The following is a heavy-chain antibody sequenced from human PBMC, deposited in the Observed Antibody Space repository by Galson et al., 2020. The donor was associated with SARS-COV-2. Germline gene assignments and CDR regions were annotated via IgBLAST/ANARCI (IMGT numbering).Heavy chain of an antibody. J-gene: IGHJ4*02. CDR2: ISYDGTTK. CDR3: ARETDDQTSSWYDY. D-gene: IGHD6-13*01. V-gene: IGHV3-30*04. CDR1: GFALSNSA. Sequence: GGSLRLSCAASGFALSNSAMHWVRQAPGKGLEWVAIISYDGTTKYNSDSVKGRFTISRDISKHTLYLQMNSLRPEDTAVYYCARETDDQTSSWYDYWGQGARVSVSS.